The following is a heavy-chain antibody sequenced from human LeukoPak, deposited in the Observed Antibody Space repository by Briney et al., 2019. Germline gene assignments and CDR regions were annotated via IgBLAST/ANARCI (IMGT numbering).Heavy chain of an antibody. CDR1: GHTFNTYA. Sequence: ASVKVSCKASGHTFNTYAIHWVRQAPGQRPEWMGWINAGNGNTKSSQKFQGRVTLTRDKSASTAYMELSSLTSEDTAVYYCARAQGGYDFAAFDIWGQGTVVIVSS. V-gene: IGHV1-3*01. CDR2: INAGNGNT. D-gene: IGHD5-12*01. J-gene: IGHJ3*02. CDR3: ARAQGGYDFAAFDI.